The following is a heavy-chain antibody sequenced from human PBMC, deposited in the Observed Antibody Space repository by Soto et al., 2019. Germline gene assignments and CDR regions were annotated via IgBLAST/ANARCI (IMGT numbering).Heavy chain of an antibody. CDR2: ISYDGSNK. Sequence: TGGSLRLSCAASGFTFSSYGMHWVRQAPGKGLEWVAVISYDGSNKYYADSVKGQFTISRDNSKNTLYLQMNSLRAEDTAVYYSAKGGQYYDILPGSRSYYGMDVWGQGTRATVPS. CDR3: AKGGQYYDILPGSRSYYGMDV. CDR1: GFTFSSYG. J-gene: IGHJ6*02. V-gene: IGHV3-30*18. D-gene: IGHD3-9*01.